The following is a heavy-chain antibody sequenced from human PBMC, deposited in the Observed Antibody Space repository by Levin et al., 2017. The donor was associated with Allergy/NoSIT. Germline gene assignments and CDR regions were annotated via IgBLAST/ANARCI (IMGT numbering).Heavy chain of an antibody. V-gene: IGHV3-11*01. D-gene: IGHD3-9*01. CDR3: ARVHERYFGTDAFDI. CDR2: ISSSGSTI. J-gene: IGHJ3*02. CDR1: GFTFSDYY. Sequence: GGSLRLSCAASGFTFSDYYMSWIRQAPGKGLEWVSYISSSGSTIYYADSVKGRFTISRDNAKNSLYLQMNSLRAEDTAVYFCARVHERYFGTDAFDIWGQGTMVTVSS.